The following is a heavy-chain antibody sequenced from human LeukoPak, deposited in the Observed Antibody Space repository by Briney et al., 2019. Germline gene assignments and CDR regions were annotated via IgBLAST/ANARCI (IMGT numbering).Heavy chain of an antibody. CDR1: GFTFSSYA. Sequence: GGSLRLSCAASGFTFSSYAVHWVRQAPGKGLEWVAVISYDGSNKYYADSVKGRFTISRDNSKNTLYLQMNSLRAEDTAVYYCARRTAMVSLDYWGQGTLVTVSS. J-gene: IGHJ4*02. CDR3: ARRTAMVSLDY. V-gene: IGHV3-30*04. CDR2: ISYDGSNK. D-gene: IGHD5-18*01.